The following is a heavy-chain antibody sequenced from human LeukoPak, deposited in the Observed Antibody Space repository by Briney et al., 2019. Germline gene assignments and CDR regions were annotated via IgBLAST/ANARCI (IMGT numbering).Heavy chain of an antibody. V-gene: IGHV3-30*18. CDR3: AKDLSSGKYYYDSSGYAFDI. D-gene: IGHD3-22*01. CDR2: ISYDGSNK. Sequence: GGSLRLSCAASGFTFSSYGMHWVRQAPGKELEWVAVISYDGSNKYYADSVKGRFTISRDNSKNTLYLQMNSLRAEDTAVYYCAKDLSSGKYYYDSSGYAFDIWGQGTMVTVSS. J-gene: IGHJ3*02. CDR1: GFTFSSYG.